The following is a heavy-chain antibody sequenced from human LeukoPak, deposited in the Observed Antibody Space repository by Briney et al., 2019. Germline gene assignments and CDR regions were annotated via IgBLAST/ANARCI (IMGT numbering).Heavy chain of an antibody. D-gene: IGHD5-18*01. V-gene: IGHV1-46*01. CDR2: INPSGGST. CDR3: ARGRGYSYGYLGYYFDY. Sequence: ASVRVSCKASGYTFTSYYMHWVRQAPGQGLEWMGIINPSGGSTSYAQKFQGRVTMTRDTSTSTVYMELSSLRSEDTAVYYCARGRGYSYGYLGYYFDYWGQGTLVTVSS. CDR1: GYTFTSYY. J-gene: IGHJ4*02.